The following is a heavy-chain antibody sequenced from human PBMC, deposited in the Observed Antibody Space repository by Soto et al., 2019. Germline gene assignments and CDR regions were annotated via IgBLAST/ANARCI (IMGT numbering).Heavy chain of an antibody. CDR2: INPNSGNI. CDR1: GNTFTSYD. CDR3: ARGRASGSYYLLDY. V-gene: IGHV1-8*01. J-gene: IGHJ4*02. D-gene: IGHD3-10*01. Sequence: SSLKVSCKASGNTFTSYDINWVRQATGHGLEWMGWINPNSGNIGYAQKFQGRVTMTRDTAIRTAYMEVSRLRSDDTAVYYCARGRASGSYYLLDYWGQGTLVTVSS.